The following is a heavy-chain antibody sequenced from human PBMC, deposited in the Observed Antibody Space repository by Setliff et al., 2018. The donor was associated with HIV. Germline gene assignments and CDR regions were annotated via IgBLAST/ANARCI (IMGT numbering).Heavy chain of an antibody. D-gene: IGHD5-12*01. Sequence: SETLSLTCTVSGDSISSGGYYWSWIRQLPGKGLEWIGYIYYSGAAYYNPSLKNRVTISLDTSKSQFSLKLTSVTAADTALYYCASGRGAKGGYDYFGSWGQGTLVTVSS. CDR2: IYYSGAA. CDR3: ASGRGAKGGYDYFGS. CDR1: GDSISSGGYY. V-gene: IGHV4-31*03. J-gene: IGHJ4*02.